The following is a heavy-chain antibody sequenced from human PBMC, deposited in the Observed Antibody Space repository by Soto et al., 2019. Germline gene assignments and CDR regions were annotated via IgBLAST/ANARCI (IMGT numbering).Heavy chain of an antibody. V-gene: IGHV5-51*01. CDR3: ARLEWLSLAAWFDP. Sequence: GESLKISCKGSGYSFTNYWIGWVRQMPGKSLEWMGMIYPDDSDTKYSPSFQGQVAFSADKSMNTAYLQWSRLKASDPAIYYCARLEWLSLAAWFDPCGQGTLVTVSS. CDR2: IYPDDSDT. CDR1: GYSFTNYW. D-gene: IGHD3-3*01. J-gene: IGHJ5*02.